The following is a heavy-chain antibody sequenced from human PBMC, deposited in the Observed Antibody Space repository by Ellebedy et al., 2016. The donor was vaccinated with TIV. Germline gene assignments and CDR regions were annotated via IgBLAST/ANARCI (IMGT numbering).Heavy chain of an antibody. J-gene: IGHJ4*02. V-gene: IGHV1-18*01. CDR1: GYSFSSYT. Sequence: ASVKVSXKGSGYSFSSYTIGWVRQAPGQGLEWMGWISGSNGNTKYGQKFQGRVTMTTDTSTNTAYMELRSLRSDDTAVYYCAREGAYDSGGYYELFDYWGQGTLVTVSS. CDR3: AREGAYDSGGYYELFDY. CDR2: ISGSNGNT. D-gene: IGHD3-22*01.